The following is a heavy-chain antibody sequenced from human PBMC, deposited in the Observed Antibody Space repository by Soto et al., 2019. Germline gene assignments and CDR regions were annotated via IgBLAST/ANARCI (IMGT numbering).Heavy chain of an antibody. V-gene: IGHV4-39*01. Sequence: SETLSLTCTVPGGSISSSSYYWGWIRQPPGKGLEWIGSIYYSGSTYYNPSLKSRVTISVDTSKNQFSLKLSSVTAADTAVYYCARLVVVVAVSSGEFDYWGQGTLVTVSS. D-gene: IGHD2-15*01. CDR3: ARLVVVVAVSSGEFDY. CDR1: GGSISSSSYY. J-gene: IGHJ4*02. CDR2: IYYSGST.